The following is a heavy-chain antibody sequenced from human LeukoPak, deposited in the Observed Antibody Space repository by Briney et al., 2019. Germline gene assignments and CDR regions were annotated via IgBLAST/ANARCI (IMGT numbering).Heavy chain of an antibody. CDR3: ARAASTWTVV. D-gene: IGHD6-13*01. CDR2: MNWNGGKK. Sequence: GGSLRLSCAASGFTFSTYSMSWVRQAPGKGLEWVSDMNWNGGKKAYADSVKGRFTIPRDNAMKSLFLQMNSLRVEDTAVYYCARAASTWTVVLGKGTTVTVSS. CDR1: GFTFSTYS. J-gene: IGHJ6*04. V-gene: IGHV3-7*03.